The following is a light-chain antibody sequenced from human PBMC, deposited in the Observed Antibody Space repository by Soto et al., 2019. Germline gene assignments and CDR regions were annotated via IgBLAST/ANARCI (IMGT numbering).Light chain of an antibody. CDR3: QQYGDSPRT. J-gene: IGKJ1*01. V-gene: IGKV3-20*01. CDR1: QSVSSTY. CDR2: GAF. Sequence: EIVLTQSPGTLSLSPGERATLSCRASQSVSSTYLAWYQQKPGQAPRLVIYGAFNRATGIPDRFSGSGSGTEFTLTISRLEPEDFAVYYCQQYGDSPRTFGQGTKVEVK.